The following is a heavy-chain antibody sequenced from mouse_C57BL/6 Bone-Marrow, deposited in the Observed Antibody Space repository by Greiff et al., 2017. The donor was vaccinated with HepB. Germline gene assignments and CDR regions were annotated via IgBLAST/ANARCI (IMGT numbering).Heavy chain of an antibody. CDR1: GFSLSTFGMG. D-gene: IGHD1-1*01. J-gene: IGHJ2*01. Sequence: QVTLKVSGPGILQPSQTLSLTCSFSGFSLSTFGMGVGWIRQPSGKGLEWLAHIWWDEDKYYNPALKSRLTISKDTSKNQVFLKIANVDTADTATYYCARIGYEGNYGSSFFDYWGQGTTLTVSS. CDR2: IWWDEDK. V-gene: IGHV8-8*01. CDR3: ARIGYEGNYGSSFFDY.